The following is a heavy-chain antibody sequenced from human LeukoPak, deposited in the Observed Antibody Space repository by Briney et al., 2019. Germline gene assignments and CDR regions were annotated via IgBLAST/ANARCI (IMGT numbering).Heavy chain of an antibody. CDR3: ARDHSYYFGSQTSTLDV. CDR2: IYYTGSV. Sequence: PSETLSLTCTISGASISTGGFYWTWIRQPPGEGLEWIGYIYYTGSVDYNASLKSRLTISLDTSKNRFSLKLNSVTAADTAVYYCARDHSYYFGSQTSTLDVWGQGTTVTVSS. V-gene: IGHV4-31*03. D-gene: IGHD3-10*01. J-gene: IGHJ6*02. CDR1: GASISTGGFY.